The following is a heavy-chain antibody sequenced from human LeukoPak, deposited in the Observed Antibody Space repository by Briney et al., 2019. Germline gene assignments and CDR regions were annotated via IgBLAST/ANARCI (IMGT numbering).Heavy chain of an antibody. CDR1: GFTFSSYS. J-gene: IGHJ6*02. CDR3: ARDQYNYGGNRDYYGMDV. Sequence: GGSLRLSCAASGFTFSSYSMNCVRQAPGKGLEWVSSISSSSSYIYYADSVKGRFTISRDNAKNSLYLQMNSLRAEDTAVYYCARDQYNYGGNRDYYGMDVWGQGTTVTVSS. V-gene: IGHV3-21*01. D-gene: IGHD4-23*01. CDR2: ISSSSSYI.